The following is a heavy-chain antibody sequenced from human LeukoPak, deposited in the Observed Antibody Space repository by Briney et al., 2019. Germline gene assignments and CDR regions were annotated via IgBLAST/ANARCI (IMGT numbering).Heavy chain of an antibody. CDR2: NYYIGST. V-gene: IGHV4-39*01. Sequence: SETLSLTCTGSGGSISSSSYYWGWIRQPPGKGLEWIGSNYYIGSTYYNPSLKSRVTISVDTCKSQFSLKLSSVTAADTAVYYCARQGRYYYDSIGYSAGTFDIWGQGTMVTVSS. D-gene: IGHD3-22*01. CDR1: GGSISSSSYY. CDR3: ARQGRYYYDSIGYSAGTFDI. J-gene: IGHJ3*02.